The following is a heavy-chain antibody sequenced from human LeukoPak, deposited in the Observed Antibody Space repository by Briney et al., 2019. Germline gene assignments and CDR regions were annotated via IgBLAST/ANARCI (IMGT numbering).Heavy chain of an antibody. D-gene: IGHD3-16*01. Sequence: ASVKVSCKASGYTFTHYGIIWMRQAPGQGLEWMGWMNPNSGNTGYAQKFQGRVTMTRNTSISTAYMELSSLRSEDTAVYYCARSRKYYDYVWGSKKYYFDYWGQGTLVTVSS. CDR3: ARSRKYYDYVWGSKKYYFDY. J-gene: IGHJ4*02. V-gene: IGHV1-8*02. CDR1: GYTFTHYG. CDR2: MNPNSGNT.